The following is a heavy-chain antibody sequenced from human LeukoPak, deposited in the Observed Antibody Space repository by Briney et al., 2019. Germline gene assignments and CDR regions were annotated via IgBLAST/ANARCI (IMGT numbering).Heavy chain of an antibody. Sequence: QPGRSLRLSCAASGFNFDDYAMQWVRQTPGKGLEWVGSISWNSGSIDYADSVKGRFTISRDNGKNSLYLQMNSLRAEDTAVYFCARRFSMPYYDRSGYNNEPHHFDYWGQGTLVTVSS. CDR2: ISWNSGSI. D-gene: IGHD3-22*01. CDR1: GFNFDDYA. CDR3: ARRFSMPYYDRSGYNNEPHHFDY. J-gene: IGHJ4*02. V-gene: IGHV3-9*01.